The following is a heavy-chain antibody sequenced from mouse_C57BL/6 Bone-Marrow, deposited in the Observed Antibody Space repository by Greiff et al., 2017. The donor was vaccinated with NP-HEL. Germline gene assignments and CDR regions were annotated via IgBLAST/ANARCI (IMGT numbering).Heavy chain of an antibody. CDR2: VTPNNGGT. CDR1: GYTFTDYN. Sequence: EVQLQQSGPDLLQRGASVKMSCKASGYTFTDYNMQWVKQSHGRRVEGRGYVTPNNGGTSYNQKFKGKATLTVNKSSSTAYMELRSLTSEDSAVYYCARPYSYGSSRSDYWGHGTTLTVSS. CDR3: ARPYSYGSSRSDY. J-gene: IGHJ2*01. D-gene: IGHD1-1*01. V-gene: IGHV1-22*01.